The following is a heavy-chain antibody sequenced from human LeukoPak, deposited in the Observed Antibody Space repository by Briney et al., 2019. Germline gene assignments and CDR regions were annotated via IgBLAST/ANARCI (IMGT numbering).Heavy chain of an antibody. CDR2: ITGYGAT. D-gene: IGHD6-13*01. Sequence: GGSLRLSCAASGSTFSNFAMMWVRQAPGTGLQWVSTITGYGATFYADSVRGRFTIFRDTSMNTLFLQMNSLGAEDTAVYYCAKGAAAGKVDWFDPWGQGTLVTVSS. CDR1: GSTFSNFA. V-gene: IGHV3-23*01. CDR3: AKGAAAGKVDWFDP. J-gene: IGHJ5*02.